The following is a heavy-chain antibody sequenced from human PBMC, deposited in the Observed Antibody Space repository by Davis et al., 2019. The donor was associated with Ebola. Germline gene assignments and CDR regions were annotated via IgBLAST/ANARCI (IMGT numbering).Heavy chain of an antibody. J-gene: IGHJ4*02. CDR3: ARDPNWHEYGDHIDY. CDR1: GFTFSSYS. CDR2: ISSSSSYI. V-gene: IGHV3-21*01. D-gene: IGHD4-17*01. Sequence: PGGSLRLSCAASGFTFSSYSMNWVRQAPGKGLEWVSSISSSSSYIYYADSVKGRFTISRDNAKNSLYLQMNSLRAEDTAVYYCARDPNWHEYGDHIDYWGQGTLATVSS.